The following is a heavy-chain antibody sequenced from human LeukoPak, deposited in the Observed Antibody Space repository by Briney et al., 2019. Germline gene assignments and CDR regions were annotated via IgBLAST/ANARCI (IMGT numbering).Heavy chain of an antibody. D-gene: IGHD4-17*01. J-gene: IGHJ6*02. Sequence: SETLSLTCTASGGSISSYYWSWIRQPPGKGLEWIGYIYYSGSTNYNPSLKSRVTISVDTSKNQFSLKLSSVTAADTAVYYCARDSHYGDYIRSYYYGMDVWGQGTTVTVSS. CDR1: GGSISSYY. CDR3: ARDSHYGDYIRSYYYGMDV. V-gene: IGHV4-59*01. CDR2: IYYSGST.